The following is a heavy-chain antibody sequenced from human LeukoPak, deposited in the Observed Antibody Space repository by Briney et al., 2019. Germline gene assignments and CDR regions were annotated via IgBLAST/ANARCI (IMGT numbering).Heavy chain of an antibody. CDR2: SWDGDST. V-gene: IGHV3-43D*03. CDR3: ATAPYDSVGIFDY. J-gene: IGHJ4*02. D-gene: IGHD3-22*01. Sequence: GGSLRLSCAASGFTFDDYAMHWVRQAPGKGLECVSLSWDGDSTYYSESVKGRFTIYRDNNKNPLYLQMNSLSTEDTALYYCATAPYDSVGIFDYWGQGTLVTVSS. CDR1: GFTFDDYA.